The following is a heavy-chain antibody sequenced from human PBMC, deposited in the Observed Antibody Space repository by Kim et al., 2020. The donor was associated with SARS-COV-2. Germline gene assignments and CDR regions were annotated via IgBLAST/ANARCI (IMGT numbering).Heavy chain of an antibody. CDR3: ARFYVSRSPSWNYFDY. CDR2: ISSSSSTI. Sequence: GGSLRLSCAASGFIFSSCDMNWVRQAPGKGLEWVSYISSSSSTIYYADSVKGRFTISRDNAKTSLYLKMNSRRDDDTAVYYCARFYVSRSPSWNYFDYWGQGTLVTVAS. D-gene: IGHD3-10*01. J-gene: IGHJ4*02. V-gene: IGHV3-48*02. CDR1: GFIFSSCD.